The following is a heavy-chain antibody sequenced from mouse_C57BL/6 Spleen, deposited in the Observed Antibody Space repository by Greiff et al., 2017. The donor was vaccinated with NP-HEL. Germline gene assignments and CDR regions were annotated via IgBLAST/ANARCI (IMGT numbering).Heavy chain of an antibody. J-gene: IGHJ3*01. V-gene: IGHV1-64*01. D-gene: IGHD2-1*01. CDR3: ASGDYYGIFAY. Sequence: VQLQQPGAELVKPGASVTLSCKASGYTFTSYWMHWVKQRPGQGLEWIGMIHPNSGSTNYNEKFKSKATLTVDKSSSTAYMQLSSLTSEDSAVYYCASGDYYGIFAYWGQGTLVTVSA. CDR2: IHPNSGST. CDR1: GYTFTSYW.